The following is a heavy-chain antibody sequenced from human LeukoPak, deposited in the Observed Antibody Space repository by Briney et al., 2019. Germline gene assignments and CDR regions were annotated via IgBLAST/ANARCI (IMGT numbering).Heavy chain of an antibody. CDR3: ARGRRNGYCSSTSCRAWWFDP. J-gene: IGHJ5*02. D-gene: IGHD2-2*03. Sequence: PSETLSLTCAVYGGSSSGYYWSWIRQPPGKGLEWIGEINHSGSTNYNPSLKSRVTISVDTSKNQFSLKLSSVTAADTAVYYCARGRRNGYCSSTSCRAWWFDPWGQGTLVTVSS. V-gene: IGHV4-34*01. CDR2: INHSGST. CDR1: GGSSSGYY.